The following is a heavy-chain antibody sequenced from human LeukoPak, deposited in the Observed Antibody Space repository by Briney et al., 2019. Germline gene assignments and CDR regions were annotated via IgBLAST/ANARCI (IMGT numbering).Heavy chain of an antibody. CDR1: GYTFTSYA. J-gene: IGHJ4*02. Sequence: ASVKVSCKASGYTFTSYAIHWARQAPGQGLEWMGWITPSGGTNYPQKFQGRVAITWDMSITTAYMDLSRLTSDDTAVYYCARDRYGDGFAHLDYWGQGALVTVSS. D-gene: IGHD5-24*01. CDR2: ITPSGGT. CDR3: ARDRYGDGFAHLDY. V-gene: IGHV1-2*02.